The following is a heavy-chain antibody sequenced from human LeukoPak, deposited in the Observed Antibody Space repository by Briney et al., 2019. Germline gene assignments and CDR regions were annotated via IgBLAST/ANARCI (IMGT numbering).Heavy chain of an antibody. D-gene: IGHD4-23*01. V-gene: IGHV3-30*02. CDR1: GFTFTTCA. J-gene: IGHJ5*02. CDR3: AKGDDYGANTRLPKYNWFDP. Sequence: GGPLRLSCAASGFTFTTCAMHWVRQAPGKGLEWVAYIRYDGNNKNYADSVKGRFTISRDNSKDILYLQMNSLRPEDTAVYYCAKGDDYGANTRLPKYNWFDPWGQGTLVTVSS. CDR2: IRYDGNNK.